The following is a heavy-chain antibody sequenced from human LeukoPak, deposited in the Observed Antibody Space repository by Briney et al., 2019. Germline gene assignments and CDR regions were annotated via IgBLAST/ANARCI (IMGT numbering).Heavy chain of an antibody. CDR1: GYTFTSYG. V-gene: IGHV1-3*03. CDR3: ARGYYDSSGYFFDY. D-gene: IGHD3-22*01. J-gene: IGHJ4*02. Sequence: ASVKVSCKASGYTFTSYGISWVRQAPGQGLEWMGWINAGNGNTKYSQEFQGRVTITRDTSASTAYMELSSLRSEDMAVYYCARGYYDSSGYFFDYWGQGTLVTVSS. CDR2: INAGNGNT.